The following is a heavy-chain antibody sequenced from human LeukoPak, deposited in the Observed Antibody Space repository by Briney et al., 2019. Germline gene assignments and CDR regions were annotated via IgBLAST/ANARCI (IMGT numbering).Heavy chain of an antibody. CDR2: ISSSSSTI. J-gene: IGHJ5*02. Sequence: GGSLRLSCAASGFTFSSYSMNWVRQAPGKGLEWVSYISSSSSTIYYADSVKGRFTISRDNAKNSLYLQMNSLRAEDTAVYYCASRTGTYDYGDYGGWFDPWGQGTLVTVSS. CDR3: ASRTGTYDYGDYGGWFDP. D-gene: IGHD4-17*01. V-gene: IGHV3-48*01. CDR1: GFTFSSYS.